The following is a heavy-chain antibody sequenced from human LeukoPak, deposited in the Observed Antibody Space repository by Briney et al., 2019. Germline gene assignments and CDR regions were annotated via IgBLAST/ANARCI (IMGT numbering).Heavy chain of an antibody. Sequence: ASLKFSCKASGYTCTSYGINWVRQASGQGLEFIGSFTAYHGDTNYAQKLRGRVTMTTDTSTSTAYMELSSLRSEDTAVYYCAGPFSSVRGYYYYYMDVWGKGTTVTVSS. D-gene: IGHD3-10*01. V-gene: IGHV1-18*01. CDR2: FTAYHGDT. CDR3: AGPFSSVRGYYYYYMDV. CDR1: GYTCTSYG. J-gene: IGHJ6*03.